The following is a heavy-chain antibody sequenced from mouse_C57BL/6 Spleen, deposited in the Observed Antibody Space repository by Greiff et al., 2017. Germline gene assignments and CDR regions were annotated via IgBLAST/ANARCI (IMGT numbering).Heavy chain of an antibody. CDR1: GYSFTGYF. D-gene: IGHD2-2*01. J-gene: IGHJ4*01. CDR3: ARRGYYGYDNYAMDY. V-gene: IGHV1-20*01. CDR2: INPYNGDT. Sequence: EVHLVESGPELVKPGDSVKISCKASGYSFTGYFMNWVMQSHGKSLEWIGRINPYNGDTFYNQKFKGKATLTVDKSSSTAHMELRSLTSEDSAVYYCARRGYYGYDNYAMDYWGQGTSVTVSS.